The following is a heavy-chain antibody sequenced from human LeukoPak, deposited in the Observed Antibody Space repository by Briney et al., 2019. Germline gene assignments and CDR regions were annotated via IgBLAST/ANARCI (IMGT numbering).Heavy chain of an antibody. V-gene: IGHV1-2*04. D-gene: IGHD4-23*01. CDR1: GYTFTGYY. CDR2: INPNSGGT. Sequence: GASVKVSCKASGYTFTGYYMHWVRQAPGQGLEWMGWINPNSGGTNYAQKFQGWVTMTRDTSISTAYMELSRLRSDDTAVYYCARTGGNSVVGDDAFDIWGQGTMVTVSS. J-gene: IGHJ3*02. CDR3: ARTGGNSVVGDDAFDI.